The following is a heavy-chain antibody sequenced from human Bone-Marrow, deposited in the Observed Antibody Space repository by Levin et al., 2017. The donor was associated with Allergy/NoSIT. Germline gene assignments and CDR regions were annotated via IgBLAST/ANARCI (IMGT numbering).Heavy chain of an antibody. V-gene: IGHV3-23*01. CDR3: AKWRVYNWNDGDAFDD. D-gene: IGHD1-1*01. Sequence: PGGSLRLSCAASGYTFSAYGMSWVRQAPGKGLECVSSISGNADYTFYADSVKGRFTISRDNSRNTVYLQMSRLRADDTAIYYCAKWRVYNWNDGDAFDDWGQGRKVIVSS. CDR2: ISGNADYT. J-gene: IGHJ3*01. CDR1: GYTFSAYG.